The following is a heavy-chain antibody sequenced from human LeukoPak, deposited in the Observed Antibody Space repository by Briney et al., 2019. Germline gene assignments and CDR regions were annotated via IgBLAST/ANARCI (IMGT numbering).Heavy chain of an antibody. CDR2: INHSGST. D-gene: IGHD6-13*01. CDR1: GGSFSGYY. Sequence: SETLPLTCAVYGGSFSGYYWSWIRQPPGKGLEWIGEINHSGSTNYNPSLKSRVTISVDTSKNQFSLKVSSVTAADTAVYYCASGRYSSSWYSRYYGMDVWGQGTTVTVSS. V-gene: IGHV4-34*01. J-gene: IGHJ6*02. CDR3: ASGRYSSSWYSRYYGMDV.